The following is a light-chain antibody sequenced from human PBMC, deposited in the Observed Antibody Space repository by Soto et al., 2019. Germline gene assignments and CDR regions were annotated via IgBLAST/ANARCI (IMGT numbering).Light chain of an antibody. CDR2: WAS. CDR1: QSVLYSSDNKNY. J-gene: IGKJ4*02. Sequence: DIVMTQSPDSLAVSLGERATINCKSSQSVLYSSDNKNYLAWYQQKPGQPPKLLIYWASTRDSGVTDRFSGSGYWSDFTLTISSLQAEDVAFYNGKQYYTTLTCGGGTKVEIK. CDR3: KQYYTTLT. V-gene: IGKV4-1*01.